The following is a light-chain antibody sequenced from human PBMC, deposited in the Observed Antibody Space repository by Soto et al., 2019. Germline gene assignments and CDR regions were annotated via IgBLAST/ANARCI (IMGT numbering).Light chain of an antibody. CDR1: QSIATY. CDR2: AAS. J-gene: IGKJ4*02. CDR3: QQGLRTAPT. V-gene: IGKV1-39*01. Sequence: DIQMTQSPSSLSASVGDRVTITCRASQSIATYLNWYQQKPGTAPYLLIFAASSLQSGVPSRFSGSGSGTDFTLTISSLQPEELASYYCQQGLRTAPTFGGGAEVEFK.